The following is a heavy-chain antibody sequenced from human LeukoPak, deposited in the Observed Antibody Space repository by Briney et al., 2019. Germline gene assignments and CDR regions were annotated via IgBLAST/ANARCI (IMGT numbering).Heavy chain of an antibody. V-gene: IGHV1-8*03. CDR1: GYTFTGYY. CDR2: MNPNSGNT. J-gene: IGHJ5*02. Sequence: ASVKVSCKASGYTFTGYYMHWVRQAPGQGLEWMGWMNPNSGNTGYAQKFQGRVTITRNTSISTAYMELSSLRSEDTAVYYCARGSRIAAAGTWFDPWGQGTLVTVSS. CDR3: ARGSRIAAAGTWFDP. D-gene: IGHD6-13*01.